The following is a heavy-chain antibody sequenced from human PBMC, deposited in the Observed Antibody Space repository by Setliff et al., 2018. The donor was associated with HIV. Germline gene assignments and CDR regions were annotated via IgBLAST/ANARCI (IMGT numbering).Heavy chain of an antibody. D-gene: IGHD3-16*01. CDR3: ANGGSGGQFDY. Sequence: ASVKVSCKASGYTFTSYALHWVRQAPGQRLEWMGWVNADNGNTKYLQKFQGRVTITRDTSASTAYMEMSSLSSEDTALYYCANGGSGGQFDYWGQGTLVTVSS. CDR2: VNADNGNT. CDR1: GYTFTSYA. J-gene: IGHJ4*02. V-gene: IGHV1-3*01.